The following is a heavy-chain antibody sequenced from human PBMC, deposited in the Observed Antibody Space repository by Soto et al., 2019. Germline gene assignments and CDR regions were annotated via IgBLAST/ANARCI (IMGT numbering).Heavy chain of an antibody. CDR3: ARRSRDYYDSSGYYPYFDY. V-gene: IGHV4-59*01. D-gene: IGHD3-22*01. CDR2: IYYSGST. Sequence: SETLSLTCTVSGGSISSYYWSWIRQPPGKGLEWIGYIYYSGSTNYNPSLKSRVTISVDTSKNQFSLKLSSVTAADTAVYYCARRSRDYYDSSGYYPYFDYWGQGTLVTVS. J-gene: IGHJ4*02. CDR1: GGSISSYY.